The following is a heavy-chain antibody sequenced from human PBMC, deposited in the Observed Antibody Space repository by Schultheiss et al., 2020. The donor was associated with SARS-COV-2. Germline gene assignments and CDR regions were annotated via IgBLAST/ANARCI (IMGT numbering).Heavy chain of an antibody. Sequence: GGSLGLSCAASGFSFNSYTMNWVRQAPGKGLEWVSSISSSGAYIYYTDSLRGRFTISRDNSKNTLYLQMNSLRAEDTAVYYCARDRLEWLSYYGMDVWGQGTTVTVSS. CDR1: GFSFNSYT. CDR3: ARDRLEWLSYYGMDV. J-gene: IGHJ6*02. CDR2: ISSSGAYI. V-gene: IGHV3-21*01. D-gene: IGHD3-3*01.